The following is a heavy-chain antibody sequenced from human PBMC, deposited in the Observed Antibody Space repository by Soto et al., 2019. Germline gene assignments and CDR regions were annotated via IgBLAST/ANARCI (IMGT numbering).Heavy chain of an antibody. V-gene: IGHV4-4*07. J-gene: IGHJ4*02. Sequence: TLSLTCTVSGGSISSYYWSWIRQPSGKGLEWIGRIYTSGSTNYNPSLKSRVTMSVDTSKNQFSLKLTSVTAADTAVYYCARDLKFGQADYWGQGTQVTVSS. D-gene: IGHD3-10*01. CDR1: GGSISSYY. CDR3: ARDLKFGQADY. CDR2: IYTSGST.